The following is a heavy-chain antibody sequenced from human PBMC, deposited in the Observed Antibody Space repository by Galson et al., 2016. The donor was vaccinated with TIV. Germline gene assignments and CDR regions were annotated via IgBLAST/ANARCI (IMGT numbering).Heavy chain of an antibody. V-gene: IGHV3-48*03. J-gene: IGHJ6*02. CDR2: ISMSGSSI. CDR3: VREDLYGDQGILGYYGMDV. Sequence: SLRLSCAASGFIFSSYEMNWVRQAPGKGLEWVSKISMSGSSIQYADSAKGRFTIARDNAKNSLYLQMNSLRAEDTAVYYCVREDLYGDQGILGYYGMDVWGQGTTVTVSS. CDR1: GFIFSSYE. D-gene: IGHD7-27*01.